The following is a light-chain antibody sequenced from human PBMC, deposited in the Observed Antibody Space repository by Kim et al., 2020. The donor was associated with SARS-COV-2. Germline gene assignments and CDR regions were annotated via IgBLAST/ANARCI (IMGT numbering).Light chain of an antibody. V-gene: IGLV2-14*03. CDR3: SSYTSSSTRV. Sequence: GPSITISCPGTSSDVGGYNYVSWYQQHPGEAPKLMIYDVSNRPSGVSNRFSGSKSGNTASLTISGLQAEDEADYYCSSYTSSSTRVFGGGTQLTVL. CDR2: DVS. CDR1: SSDVGGYNY. J-gene: IGLJ3*02.